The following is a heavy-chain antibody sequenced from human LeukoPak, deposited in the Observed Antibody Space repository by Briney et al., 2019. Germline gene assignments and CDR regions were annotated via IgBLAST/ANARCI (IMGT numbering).Heavy chain of an antibody. CDR3: ARLRYYAMDV. CDR1: GFTFSTYD. Sequence: GGSLRLSCAASGFTFSTYDMNWVRQAPGKGLEWVSYISSSSRTISYADSVKGRFTISRDNAKNSLYLQMNSLRAEDTAVYYCARLRYYAMDVWGRGTAVTASS. V-gene: IGHV3-48*01. J-gene: IGHJ6*02. CDR2: ISSSSRTI.